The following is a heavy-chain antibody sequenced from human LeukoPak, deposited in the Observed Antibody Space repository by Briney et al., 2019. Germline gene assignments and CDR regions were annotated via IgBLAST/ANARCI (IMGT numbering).Heavy chain of an antibody. V-gene: IGHV3-23*01. CDR1: GFTLSNYP. Sequence: GESLRLSCAASGFTLSNYPMGWVRQAPVKGLEWLSAIGEEKSGSWTKSADSVKGRFTISRDNSENTLYLQMDSLTVEDTAVYYCAKAGVISGWDYWGQGVLVTVSS. J-gene: IGHJ4*02. CDR2: IGEEKSGSWT. CDR3: AKAGVISGWDY. D-gene: IGHD3-3*02.